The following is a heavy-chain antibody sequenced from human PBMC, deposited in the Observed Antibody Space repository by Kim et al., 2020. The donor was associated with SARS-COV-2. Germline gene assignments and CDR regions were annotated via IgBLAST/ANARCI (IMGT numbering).Heavy chain of an antibody. Sequence: TTYADSVRGRCTISSDNAKNMLYPKMNSLRAEDTAVYYCARSRWPYYFDSWGQGTLVTVSS. V-gene: IGHV3-74*01. D-gene: IGHD2-15*01. CDR2: T. J-gene: IGHJ4*02. CDR3: ARSRWPYYFDS.